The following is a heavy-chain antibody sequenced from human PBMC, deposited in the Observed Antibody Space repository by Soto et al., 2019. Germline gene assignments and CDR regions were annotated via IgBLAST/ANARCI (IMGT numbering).Heavy chain of an antibody. CDR3: ARPLWRDDYNWGYFDL. Sequence: QVQLVESGGGVVQPGRSLRLSCAASGFTFSSYAMHWVRQAPGKGLEWVAVISYDGSNKYYADSVKGRFTISRDNSKNTLYLQMNSLRNEDPAVYYCARPLWRDDYNWGYFDLWGRGTLVTVSS. CDR1: GFTFSSYA. J-gene: IGHJ2*01. CDR2: ISYDGSNK. V-gene: IGHV3-30-3*01. D-gene: IGHD4-4*01.